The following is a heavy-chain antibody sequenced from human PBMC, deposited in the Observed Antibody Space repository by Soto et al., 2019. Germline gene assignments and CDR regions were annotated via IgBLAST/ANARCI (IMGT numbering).Heavy chain of an antibody. CDR2: ISGSGGST. CDR1: GFTFSSYA. CDR3: ATPGGCSSTSCYAGFDY. V-gene: IGHV3-23*01. D-gene: IGHD2-2*01. J-gene: IGHJ4*02. Sequence: GGSLRLSCAASGFTFSSYAMSWVRQALGKGLEWVSAISGSGGSTYYADSVKGRFTISRDNSKNTLYLQMNSLRAEDTAVYYCATPGGCSSTSCYAGFDYWGQGTLVTVSS.